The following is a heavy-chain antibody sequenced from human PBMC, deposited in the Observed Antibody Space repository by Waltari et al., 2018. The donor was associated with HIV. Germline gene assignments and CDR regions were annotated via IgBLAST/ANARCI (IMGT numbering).Heavy chain of an antibody. J-gene: IGHJ4*02. CDR3: ARGHEYTNGLDY. V-gene: IGHV1-46*01. Sequence: QDQLVQSGAEVKKPGASVTVSCQGSEYTFTIYYVHWVRQAPGQGLQWMGLIGLRAGDTTYAPDFQGRVSMTRDTSTSTVYMELRSLNSDDSAMYYCARGHEYTNGLDYWGQGTLISVTS. D-gene: IGHD2-8*01. CDR2: IGLRAGDT. CDR1: EYTFTIYY.